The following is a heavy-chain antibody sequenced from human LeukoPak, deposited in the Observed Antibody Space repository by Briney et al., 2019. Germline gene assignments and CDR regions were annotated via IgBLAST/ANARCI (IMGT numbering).Heavy chain of an antibody. CDR1: GFTFDDYA. J-gene: IGHJ4*02. CDR3: AKATGYSSGWYGD. D-gene: IGHD6-19*01. CDR2: ISWNSGSI. Sequence: PGGSLRLSCAASGFTFDDYAMHWVRQAPGKGLEWVSGISWNSGSIGYADSVKGRSTISRDNAKNSLYLQMNSLRAEGTALYYCAKATGYSSGWYGDWGQGTLVTVSS. V-gene: IGHV3-9*01.